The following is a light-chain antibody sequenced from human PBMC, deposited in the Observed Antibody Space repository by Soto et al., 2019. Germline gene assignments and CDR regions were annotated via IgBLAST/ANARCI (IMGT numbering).Light chain of an antibody. CDR1: QTISSW. V-gene: IGKV1-5*03. Sequence: DIQMTQSPSTLSGSVGDRVTITCRASQTISSWLAWYQQKPGKAPKLLIYKASTLKSGVPSRFGGSGSGTEFPLTISSLQPDDFATYDCHHYNSDSEAFGQGTKVELK. CDR3: HHYNSDSEA. J-gene: IGKJ1*01. CDR2: KAS.